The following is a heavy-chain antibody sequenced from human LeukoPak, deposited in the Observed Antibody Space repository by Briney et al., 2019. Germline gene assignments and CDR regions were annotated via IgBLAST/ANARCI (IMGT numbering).Heavy chain of an antibody. D-gene: IGHD3-10*01. V-gene: IGHV1-8*01. Sequence: ASVKVSCKASGYTFTSYDINWVRQATGQGLEWMGWMNPNSGNTGYAQKFQGRVTMTRNTSISTAYMELSSLRSEDTAVYYCARVTMVRGVPSMDVWGQGTTVTVSS. J-gene: IGHJ6*02. CDR1: GYTFTSYD. CDR3: ARVTMVRGVPSMDV. CDR2: MNPNSGNT.